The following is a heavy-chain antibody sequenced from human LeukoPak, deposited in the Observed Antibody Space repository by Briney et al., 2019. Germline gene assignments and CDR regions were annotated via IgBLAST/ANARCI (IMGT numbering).Heavy chain of an antibody. CDR3: ASLFGDYSWIDP. D-gene: IGHD4-17*01. CDR2: IYYSGST. Sequence: PSQTLSLTCTVSGGSISSGGYYWSWIRQHPGKGLEWIGYIYYSGSTYYNPSLKSRVTISVDTSKNQFSLKLSSVTAADTAVYCCASLFGDYSWIDPWGQGTLVTVSS. J-gene: IGHJ5*02. CDR1: GGSISSGGYY. V-gene: IGHV4-31*03.